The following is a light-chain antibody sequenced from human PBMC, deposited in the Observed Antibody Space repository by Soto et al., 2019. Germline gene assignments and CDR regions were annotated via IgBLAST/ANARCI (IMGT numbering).Light chain of an antibody. CDR1: PSVTNY. Sequence: EIVLTQSPANLSLSPGERATLSSRASPSVTNYLASYQQTPGQPPRLLIYGAFNRAAGIPARFSGSGSGTDFTLTISSLEPEDSAVYYCQQRNIWPPVTFGQGTRLEIK. V-gene: IGKV3-11*01. CDR3: QQRNIWPPVT. CDR2: GAF. J-gene: IGKJ5*01.